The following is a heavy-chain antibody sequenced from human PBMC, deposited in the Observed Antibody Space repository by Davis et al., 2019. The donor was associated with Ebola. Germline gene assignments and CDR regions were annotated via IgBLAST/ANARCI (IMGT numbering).Heavy chain of an antibody. D-gene: IGHD3-3*01. J-gene: IGHJ6*02. Sequence: GGSLRLSCAASGFTFSSYGMHWVRQAPGKGLEWVAVLSYDGSNKYYADSVKGRFTISRDNSKSKLYLQMNSLRAEDSAVFYCAKDRYDFWTGYNPMVLRGMDVWGQGTTVTVSS. CDR2: LSYDGSNK. CDR3: AKDRYDFWTGYNPMVLRGMDV. V-gene: IGHV3-30*18. CDR1: GFTFSSYG.